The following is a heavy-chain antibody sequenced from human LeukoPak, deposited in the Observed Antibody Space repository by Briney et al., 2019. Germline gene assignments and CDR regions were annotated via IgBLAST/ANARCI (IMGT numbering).Heavy chain of an antibody. V-gene: IGHV3-48*03. D-gene: IGHD2-15*01. CDR3: ARAKPNLYCSGGSCRFWGFDY. CDR2: ISSSGSTI. J-gene: IGHJ4*02. Sequence: GGSLRLSCAASGFTFSSYEMNWVRQAPGKGLEWVSYISSSGSTIYYADSVKGRFTISRDNAKNSLYLQMSSLRAEDTAVYYCARAKPNLYCSGGSCRFWGFDYWGQGTLVTVSS. CDR1: GFTFSSYE.